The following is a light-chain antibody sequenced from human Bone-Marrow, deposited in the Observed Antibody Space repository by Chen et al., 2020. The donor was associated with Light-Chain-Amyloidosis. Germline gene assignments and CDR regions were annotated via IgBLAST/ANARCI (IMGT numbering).Light chain of an antibody. CDR3: MQTTQLPWT. CDR2: EAS. J-gene: IGKJ1*01. Sequence: DLVMTQTPLSLSVTPGQPASISCKSSQSLLHSDGRMGLHGYLQEPGQPPQLMIYEASKRFSGVPDRFSGSGSGTDFTLNIRRVEAEDVGIYYCMQTTQLPWTFGQGTKVEIQ. V-gene: IGKV2D-29*01. CDR1: QSLLHSDGRMG.